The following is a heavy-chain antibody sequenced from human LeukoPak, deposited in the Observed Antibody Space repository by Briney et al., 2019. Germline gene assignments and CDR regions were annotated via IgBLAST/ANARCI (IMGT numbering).Heavy chain of an antibody. Sequence: ASVKVSCKASGYTFTGYYMHWVRQAPGQGLEWMGWINPNSGGTNYAQKFQGRVTMTRDTSISTAYMELSRLRSEDTAVYYCASVDCSSTSCYTNWFDPWGQGTLVTVSS. CDR1: GYTFTGYY. J-gene: IGHJ5*02. D-gene: IGHD2-2*02. CDR2: INPNSGGT. V-gene: IGHV1-2*02. CDR3: ASVDCSSTSCYTNWFDP.